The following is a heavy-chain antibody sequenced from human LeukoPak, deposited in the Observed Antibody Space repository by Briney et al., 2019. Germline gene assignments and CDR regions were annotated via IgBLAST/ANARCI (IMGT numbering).Heavy chain of an antibody. V-gene: IGHV3-21*01. CDR2: ISSSSSYI. Sequence: PGGSLRLSCAASGFTFSSYSMNWVRQAPGKGLEWVSSISSSSSYIFYADSVKGRFTISRDNAKNSLYLQMNSLRAEDTAVYYCARGQDSSGYYYYGWYFDLWGRGTLVTVSS. D-gene: IGHD3-22*01. CDR1: GFTFSSYS. J-gene: IGHJ2*01. CDR3: ARGQDSSGYYYYGWYFDL.